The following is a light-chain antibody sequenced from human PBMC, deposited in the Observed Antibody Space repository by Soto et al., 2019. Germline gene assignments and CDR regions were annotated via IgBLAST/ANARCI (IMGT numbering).Light chain of an antibody. CDR1: SSDVGGYNF. J-gene: IGLJ1*01. V-gene: IGLV2-14*03. CDR3: CSYTGSSTHV. CDR2: DVN. Sequence: QSALTQPASVSGSPGQSITISCTGTSSDVGGYNFVSWYQQHPGKVPKLMIFDVNRRPSGVSDRFSGSKSGNTASLTISGLQAEDEGDYYCCSYTGSSTHVFGSGTKLIVL.